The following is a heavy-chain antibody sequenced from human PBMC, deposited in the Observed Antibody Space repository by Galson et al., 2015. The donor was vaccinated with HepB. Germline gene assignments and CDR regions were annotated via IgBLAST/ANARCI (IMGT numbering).Heavy chain of an antibody. CDR3: TSRLAVPGTWWN. Sequence: SLRLSCAASGFSFADYAMSWVRQAPGKGLEWVGFIRSKAYGGTAEYAASVKGRFIISTDDSKSIAYLEMNSLKIEDTGVYYCTSRLAVPGTWWNWGQGTLVTVSS. J-gene: IGHJ4*02. V-gene: IGHV3-49*04. CDR2: IRSKAYGGTA. D-gene: IGHD6-19*01. CDR1: GFSFADYA.